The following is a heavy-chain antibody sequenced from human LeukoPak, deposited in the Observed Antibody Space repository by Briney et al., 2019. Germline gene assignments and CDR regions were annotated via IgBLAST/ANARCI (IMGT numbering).Heavy chain of an antibody. CDR2: IYTSGST. Sequence: SETLSLTCTVSGGSISSYSWSWIRQPPGKGLEWIGYIYTSGSTSYNPSLKSRVTISVDTSKNQFSLKVSSVTAADTAVYYCARQVAVARTIYYYYYMDVWGKGTTVTVSS. D-gene: IGHD6-19*01. CDR3: ARQVAVARTIYYYYYMDV. J-gene: IGHJ6*03. CDR1: GGSISSYS. V-gene: IGHV4-4*09.